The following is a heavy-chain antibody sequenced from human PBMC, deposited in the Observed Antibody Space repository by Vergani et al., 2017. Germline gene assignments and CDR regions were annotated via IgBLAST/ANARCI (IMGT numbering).Heavy chain of an antibody. CDR1: GFTFSTYT. CDR2: ISSSSANI. Sequence: EVQLVESGGALVKPGGSLRLSCAASGFTFSTYTMTWARQPPGKGLQWVSSISSSSANIHYADPLKGRFTVSRDSGRNSLYLQMKSLRAEDTAVYYCARDSRYCSSTNCYFGREWFDPWGQGTLVTVSS. V-gene: IGHV3-21*01. CDR3: ARDSRYCSSTNCYFGREWFDP. D-gene: IGHD2-2*01. J-gene: IGHJ5*02.